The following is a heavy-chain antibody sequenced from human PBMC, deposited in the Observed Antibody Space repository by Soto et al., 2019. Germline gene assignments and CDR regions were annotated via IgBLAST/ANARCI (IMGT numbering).Heavy chain of an antibody. CDR3: ARGGYSGCDFDS. CDR1: GYTFTGYY. J-gene: IGHJ4*02. Sequence: QVHLVQSGAEVKKPGASVKVSCKASGYTFTGYYMHWVRQAPGQGLEWMGWINPNSGGTNYAQKLHGWVTSTRDTSISTAHMELSRLRADDTAVYYCARGGYSGCDFDSWGQGTLVTVSS. D-gene: IGHD5-12*01. V-gene: IGHV1-2*04. CDR2: INPNSGGT.